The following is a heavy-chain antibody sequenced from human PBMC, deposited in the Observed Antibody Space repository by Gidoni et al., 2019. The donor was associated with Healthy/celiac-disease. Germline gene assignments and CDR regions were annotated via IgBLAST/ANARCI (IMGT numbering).Heavy chain of an antibody. CDR1: GGSISSGGYY. Sequence: QVQLQESGPGLVKPSQTLSLTCPVSGGSISSGGYYWSWIRQHPGKGLEWIGYIYYSGSTYYNPSLKSRVTISVDTSKNQFSLKLSSVTAADTAVYYCARDVGAYYDSSGYSLEDDYWGQGTLVTVSS. CDR3: ARDVGAYYDSSGYSLEDDY. CDR2: IYYSGST. J-gene: IGHJ4*02. V-gene: IGHV4-31*03. D-gene: IGHD3-22*01.